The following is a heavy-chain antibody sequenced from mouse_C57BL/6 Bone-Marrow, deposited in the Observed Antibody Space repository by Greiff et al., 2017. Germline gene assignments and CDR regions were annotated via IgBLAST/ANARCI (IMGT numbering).Heavy chain of an antibody. D-gene: IGHD4-1*01. Sequence: VQLQQSGPGLVAPSQSLSITCTVSGFSLTSYAISWVRQPPGKGLEWLGVIWTGGGTNYNSALKSRLSISKDNSKSQVFLKMNSLQTDDTARYYCARIAKLGLDAMDYWGQGTSVTVSS. CDR3: ARIAKLGLDAMDY. J-gene: IGHJ4*01. V-gene: IGHV2-9-1*01. CDR2: IWTGGGT. CDR1: GFSLTSYA.